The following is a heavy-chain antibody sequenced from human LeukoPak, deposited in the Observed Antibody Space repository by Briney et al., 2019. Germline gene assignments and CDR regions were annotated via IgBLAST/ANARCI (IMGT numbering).Heavy chain of an antibody. Sequence: GGSLRLSSAASGFTFSDYYMSWIRQAPGKGLEWVSYTSGSTNIIYYADSVKGRFTISRDNAKNSVYLQMNSLRPEDTAVYYCARDMRVWGSYRYTRAFDIWGQGTLVTVSS. D-gene: IGHD3-16*02. CDR1: GFTFSDYY. CDR3: ARDMRVWGSYRYTRAFDI. CDR2: TSGSTNII. V-gene: IGHV3-11*01. J-gene: IGHJ3*02.